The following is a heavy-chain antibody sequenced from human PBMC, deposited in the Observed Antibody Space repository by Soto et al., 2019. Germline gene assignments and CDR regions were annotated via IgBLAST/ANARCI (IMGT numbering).Heavy chain of an antibody. Sequence: PGESLKISCKGSGYSFTSYWISWVRQMPGKGLEWMGRIDPSDSYTNYSPSFQGHVTISADKSISTAYLQWSSLKASDTAMYYCAKAEDDILTASYYYYGMDVWGQGTTVTVSS. V-gene: IGHV5-10-1*01. CDR2: IDPSDSYT. J-gene: IGHJ6*02. CDR3: AKAEDDILTASYYYYGMDV. CDR1: GYSFTSYW. D-gene: IGHD3-9*01.